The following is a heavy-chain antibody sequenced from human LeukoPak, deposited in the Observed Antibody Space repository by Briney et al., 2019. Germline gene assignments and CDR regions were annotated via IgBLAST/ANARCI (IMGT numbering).Heavy chain of an antibody. Sequence: SETLSLTCEVSGYSISSDKYWGWIRQPPRKGLEWIGSIYHTWSTYYNPSLKSRVSISVAKSKNHFSLTFTSVPAADTAVYYCARSHSGWQGHNNWFDPWGQGTLVTVSS. V-gene: IGHV4-38-2*01. CDR3: ARSHSGWQGHNNWFDP. J-gene: IGHJ5*02. CDR2: IYHTWST. D-gene: IGHD6-19*01. CDR1: GYSISSDKY.